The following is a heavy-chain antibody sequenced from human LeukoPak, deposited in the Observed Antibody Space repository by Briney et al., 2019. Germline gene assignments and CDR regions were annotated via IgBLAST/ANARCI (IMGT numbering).Heavy chain of an antibody. V-gene: IGHV3-23*01. Sequence: GGSLRLSCAASGFTFSSYAMSWVRQAPGKGLEWVSAISSDRRSTYYADSVKGRFSVARDNSKNTLFLQMNSLRDEDTAGYYCARACSDGSWYLAAFDLWGQGTMVTVSS. D-gene: IGHD2-15*01. J-gene: IGHJ3*01. CDR3: ARACSDGSWYLAAFDL. CDR2: ISSDRRST. CDR1: GFTFSSYA.